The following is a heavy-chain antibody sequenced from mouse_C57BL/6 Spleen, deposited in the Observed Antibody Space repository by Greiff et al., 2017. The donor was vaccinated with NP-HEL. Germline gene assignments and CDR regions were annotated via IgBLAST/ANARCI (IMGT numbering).Heavy chain of an antibody. D-gene: IGHD1-1*01. CDR1: GYTFTDYY. CDR2: INPNNGGT. CDR3: ARRRGSSFYWYFDV. V-gene: IGHV1-26*01. J-gene: IGHJ1*03. Sequence: EVQLQQSGPELVKPGASVKISCKASGYTFTDYYMNWVKQSHGKSLEWIGDINPNNGGTSYNQKCKGKATLTVDKSSSTAYMELRSLTSEDSAVYYCARRRGSSFYWYFDVWGTGTTVTVSS.